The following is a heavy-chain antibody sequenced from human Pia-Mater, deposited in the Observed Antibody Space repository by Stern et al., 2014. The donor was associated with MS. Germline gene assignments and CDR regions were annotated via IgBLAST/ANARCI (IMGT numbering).Heavy chain of an antibody. V-gene: IGHV4-30-4*01. Sequence: QVQLQESGPGLVKPSQTLSLTCTVSGGSISSGDYYWSWIRQPPGQGLEWIGYIYDSGSTYYNPSLKSRVTISVDTSKNQFSLKLSSVTAADTAVYYCAREGPRTGTLVYWGQGTLVTVSS. CDR1: GGSISSGDYY. CDR3: AREGPRTGTLVY. CDR2: IYDSGST. J-gene: IGHJ4*02. D-gene: IGHD3/OR15-3a*01.